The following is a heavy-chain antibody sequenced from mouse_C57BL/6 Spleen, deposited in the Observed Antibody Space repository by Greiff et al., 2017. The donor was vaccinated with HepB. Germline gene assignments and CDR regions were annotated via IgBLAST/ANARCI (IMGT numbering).Heavy chain of an antibody. CDR2: IDPSDSYT. Sequence: QVQLQQPGAELVKPGASVKLSCKASGYTFTSYWMQWVKQRPGQGLEWIGEIDPSDSYTNYNQKFKGKATLTVDTSSSTAYMQLSSLTSEDSAVYYCARGGLNWDGAYWGQGTLVTVSA. D-gene: IGHD4-1*01. CDR3: ARGGLNWDGAY. CDR1: GYTFTSYW. J-gene: IGHJ3*01. V-gene: IGHV1-50*01.